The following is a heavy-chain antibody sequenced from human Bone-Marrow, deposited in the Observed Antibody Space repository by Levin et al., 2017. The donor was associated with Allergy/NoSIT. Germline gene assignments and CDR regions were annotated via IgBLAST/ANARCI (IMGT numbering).Heavy chain of an antibody. CDR3: ARSPYCAPTVHYYGLDV. D-gene: IGHD2-21*02. CDR2: IDGDDDK. V-gene: IGHV2-70*01. J-gene: IGHJ6*02. Sequence: SGPTLVKPTQTLTLTCTFSGFSFSISGMCVSWIRQPPGKALEWLALIDGDDDKYYKTSLRTRLTISNDTSKYQVVLSMTNLDPVDTGTYYCARSPYCAPTVHYYGLDVWGQGTTVTVSS. CDR1: GFSFSISGMC.